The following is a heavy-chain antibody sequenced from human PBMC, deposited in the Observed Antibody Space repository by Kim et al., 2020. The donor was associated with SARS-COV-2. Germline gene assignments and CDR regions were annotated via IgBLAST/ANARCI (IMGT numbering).Heavy chain of an antibody. CDR1: GGTFSSYA. Sequence: SVKVSCKASGGTFSSYAISWVRQAPGQGLEWMGGIIPIFGTANYAQKFQGRVTITADESTSTAYMELSSLRSEDTAVYYCATEVYYDSSGYRSPGLDAFDIWGQGTMVTVSS. D-gene: IGHD3-22*01. J-gene: IGHJ3*02. CDR2: IIPIFGTA. CDR3: ATEVYYDSSGYRSPGLDAFDI. V-gene: IGHV1-69*13.